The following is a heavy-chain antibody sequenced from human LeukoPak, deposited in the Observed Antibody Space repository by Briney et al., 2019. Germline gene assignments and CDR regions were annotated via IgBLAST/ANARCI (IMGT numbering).Heavy chain of an antibody. J-gene: IGHJ4*02. D-gene: IGHD2-15*01. CDR3: AKADCSGGSCCLYN. CDR2: ISWNSGSI. Sequence: PGGSLRLSCAASGFTFDDCAMHWARQAPGKGLEWVSGISWNSGSIGYADSVKGRFTISRDNAKNSLYLQMNSLRAEDTALYYCAKADCSGGSCCLYNWGQGTLVTVSS. V-gene: IGHV3-9*01. CDR1: GFTFDDCA.